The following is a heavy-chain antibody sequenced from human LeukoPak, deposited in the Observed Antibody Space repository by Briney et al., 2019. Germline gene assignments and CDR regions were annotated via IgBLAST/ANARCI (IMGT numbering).Heavy chain of an antibody. CDR1: GFTFSSYA. J-gene: IGHJ4*02. CDR3: ARGGGDSSSWYFDY. D-gene: IGHD6-13*01. V-gene: IGHV3-23*01. CDR2: ISGSGGST. Sequence: GGSLRLSCAASGFTFSSYAMSWVRQAPGKGLEWVSAISGSGGSTYYADSVKGRFTISRDNSKNTLYLQMNSLRAEDTALYYCARGGGDSSSWYFDYWGQGTLVTVSS.